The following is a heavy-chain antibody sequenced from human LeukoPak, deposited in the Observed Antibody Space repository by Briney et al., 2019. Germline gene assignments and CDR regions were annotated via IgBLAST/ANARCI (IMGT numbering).Heavy chain of an antibody. CDR1: GGTFSSYA. J-gene: IGHJ4*02. V-gene: IGHV1-46*01. CDR2: INPSGGST. Sequence: ASVKVSCKASGGTFSSYAISWVRQAPGQGLEWMGIINPSGGSTNYAQKFQGRVTMTRDTSTSTVYMELSSLRSEDTAVYYCARGYCSGGSCYFPSSFDYWGQGTLVTVSS. D-gene: IGHD2-15*01. CDR3: ARGYCSGGSCYFPSSFDY.